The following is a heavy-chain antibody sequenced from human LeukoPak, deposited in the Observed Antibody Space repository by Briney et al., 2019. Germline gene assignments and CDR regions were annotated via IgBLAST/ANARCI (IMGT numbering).Heavy chain of an antibody. D-gene: IGHD3-22*01. CDR2: IWYDGSNK. V-gene: IGHV3-33*06. Sequence: GGSLRLSCAASRFTFSSYGMHWVRQAPGKGLEWVAVIWYDGSNKYYADSVKGRFTISRDNSKNTLYLQMNSLRAEDTAVYYCAKPRNYYDSEYYFDYWGQGTLVTVSS. J-gene: IGHJ4*02. CDR3: AKPRNYYDSEYYFDY. CDR1: RFTFSSYG.